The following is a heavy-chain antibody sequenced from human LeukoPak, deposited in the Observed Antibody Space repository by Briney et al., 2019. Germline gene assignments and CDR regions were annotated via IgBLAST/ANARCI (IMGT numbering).Heavy chain of an antibody. CDR2: INLDGSEK. CDR3: AREGPVVLVTQPLDY. D-gene: IGHD4-23*01. Sequence: PGGSLRLSCAASGFAFSTYWMTWVRQAPGKGLEWVANINLDGSEKYYVASVKGRFTISRDNAKNSLYLQMNSLRAEDTAVYYCAREGPVVLVTQPLDYWGQGTLVTVSS. V-gene: IGHV3-7*01. J-gene: IGHJ4*02. CDR1: GFAFSTYW.